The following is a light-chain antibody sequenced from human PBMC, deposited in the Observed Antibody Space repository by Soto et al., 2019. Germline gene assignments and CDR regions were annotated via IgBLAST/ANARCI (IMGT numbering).Light chain of an antibody. CDR3: QQYGSSPWT. CDR1: QNIANNY. V-gene: IGKV3-20*01. Sequence: EVALTQSPGTLSLSPGARATLSCRASQNIANNYLTWYQQKPGQAPRVLIYDASTRATGIPDRFSGSGSGTDFTLTISRLEPEDSAVNYCQQYGSSPWTFGQGTKVEI. CDR2: DAS. J-gene: IGKJ1*01.